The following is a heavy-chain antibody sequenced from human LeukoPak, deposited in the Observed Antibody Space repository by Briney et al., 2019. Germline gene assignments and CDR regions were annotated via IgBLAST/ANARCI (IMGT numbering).Heavy chain of an antibody. V-gene: IGHV3-66*01. CDR1: GFIVSTNC. J-gene: IGHJ6*02. D-gene: IGHD1-26*01. Sequence: GGSLRLSCAASGFIVSTNCMSWVRQAAGKGLEWVSVIYRGGSTYYADSVKGRFTISGDNSKNTLYLQMNSLRDEDTAVYYCARGGGSYYYGMDVWGQGTTVTVSS. CDR2: IYRGGST. CDR3: ARGGGSYYYGMDV.